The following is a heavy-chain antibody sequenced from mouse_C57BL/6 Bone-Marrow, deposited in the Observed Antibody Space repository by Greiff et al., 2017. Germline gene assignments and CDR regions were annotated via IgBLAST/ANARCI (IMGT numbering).Heavy chain of an antibody. Sequence: EVQLQQSGPELVKPGASVKISCKASGYTFPDYYMNWVKQSHGKSLEWIGDINPYNGGTSYHQKFKGKATLTVVKSSSTAYMEPRSLTSEDAAVYDCASHYYGSSPGAYWGQGTLVTVSA. D-gene: IGHD1-1*01. CDR2: INPYNGGT. J-gene: IGHJ3*01. V-gene: IGHV1-26*01. CDR3: ASHYYGSSPGAY. CDR1: GYTFPDYY.